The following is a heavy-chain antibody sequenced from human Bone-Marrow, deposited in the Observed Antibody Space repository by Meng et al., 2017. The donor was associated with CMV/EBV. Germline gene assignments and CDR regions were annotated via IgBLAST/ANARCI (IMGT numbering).Heavy chain of an antibody. CDR2: IYTSGST. CDR3: ARAMVRGVQRYFDY. CDR1: GGSISSYY. Sequence: QVQLQESGPGRVKPSETLSLTCTVSGGSISSYYWSWIRQPAGKGLEWIGRIYTSGSTNYNPSLKSRVTMSVDTSKNQFSLKLSSVTAADTAVYYCARAMVRGVQRYFDYWGQGTLVTVSS. D-gene: IGHD3-10*01. V-gene: IGHV4-4*07. J-gene: IGHJ4*02.